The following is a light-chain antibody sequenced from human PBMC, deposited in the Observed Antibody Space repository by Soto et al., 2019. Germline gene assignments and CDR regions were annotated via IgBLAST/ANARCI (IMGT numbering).Light chain of an antibody. CDR3: QQYKSYWT. Sequence: DIQMTQSPSTLSAAAGDRVTITCRASQSISTWLAWYQQKPGKAPKLLIYGASSLASGVPSRFSGSGSGTEFTLTISSLQPDDFATYYCQQYKSYWTFGQGTKVDIK. CDR2: GAS. V-gene: IGKV1-5*01. CDR1: QSISTW. J-gene: IGKJ1*01.